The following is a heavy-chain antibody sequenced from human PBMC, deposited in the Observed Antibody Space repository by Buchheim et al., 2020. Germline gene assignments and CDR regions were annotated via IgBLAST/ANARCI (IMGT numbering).Heavy chain of an antibody. V-gene: IGHV3-48*01. Sequence: EVQLVESGGGLVQPGGSLRLSCAASGLTFSTYSMNWVRQAPGKGLEWVSYISGSTTTIYYADSVRGRFTISRDNANNSLYLQMNSLRAEDTAVYYCARDRTSMDVWGRGTT. CDR1: GLTFSTYS. J-gene: IGHJ6*02. D-gene: IGHD1/OR15-1a*01. CDR3: ARDRTSMDV. CDR2: ISGSTTTI.